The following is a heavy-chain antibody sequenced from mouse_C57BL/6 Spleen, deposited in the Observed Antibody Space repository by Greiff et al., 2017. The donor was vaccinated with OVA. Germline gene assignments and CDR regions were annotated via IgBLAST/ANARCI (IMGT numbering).Heavy chain of an antibody. J-gene: IGHJ1*03. D-gene: IGHD1-1*01. V-gene: IGHV1-80*01. CDR2: IYPGDGDT. Sequence: VKLMESGAELVKPGASVKISCKASGYAFSSYWMNWVKQRPGKGLEWIGQIYPGDGDTNYNGKFKGKATLTADKSSSTAYMQLSSLTSEDSAVYCGASGSSTGYFDVWGTGTTVTVS. CDR3: ASGSSTGYFDV. CDR1: GYAFSSYW.